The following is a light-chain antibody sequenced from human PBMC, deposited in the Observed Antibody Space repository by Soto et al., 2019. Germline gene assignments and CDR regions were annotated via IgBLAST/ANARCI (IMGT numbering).Light chain of an antibody. V-gene: IGLV2-14*01. CDR2: AVT. CDR1: SSDIGGYHF. Sequence: QSALTHPASGSGTPGQPITISCTGTSSDIGGYHFDSWYRQHPGKAPKLLIYAVTNRPSGVPDRFAGSKSGNTASLTISGRQAQDEAVEYCTSYTTSSTLVFGGGTKLTVL. J-gene: IGLJ2*01. CDR3: TSYTTSSTLV.